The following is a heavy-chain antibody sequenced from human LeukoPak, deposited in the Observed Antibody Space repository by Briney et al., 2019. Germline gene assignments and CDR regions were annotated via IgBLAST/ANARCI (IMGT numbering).Heavy chain of an antibody. Sequence: ASVKVSCKASGYAFTGYFMHWVRQAPGQGLEWVGWINPNSGGTNYAQKFQGRVTMTRDTSISTAYMELSRLRSDDTAVYYCARGQFAVGYYDSANMDVWGKGTTVTISS. J-gene: IGHJ6*03. CDR1: GYAFTGYF. CDR3: ARGQFAVGYYDSANMDV. CDR2: INPNSGGT. V-gene: IGHV1-2*02. D-gene: IGHD3-22*01.